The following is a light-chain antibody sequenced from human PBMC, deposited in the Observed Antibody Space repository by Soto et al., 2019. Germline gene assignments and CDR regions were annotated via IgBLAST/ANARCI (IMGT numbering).Light chain of an antibody. J-gene: IGKJ5*01. CDR2: KAS. Sequence: DIQMTQSPSTLSASVGDRVTITCRASQSISSYLNWYQQKPGKAPKLLIYKASTLKSGVPSRFSGSGSGTDFTLTISSLQPEDFATYYCLQHNSYPLTFGQGTRLEIK. V-gene: IGKV1-5*03. CDR1: QSISSY. CDR3: LQHNSYPLT.